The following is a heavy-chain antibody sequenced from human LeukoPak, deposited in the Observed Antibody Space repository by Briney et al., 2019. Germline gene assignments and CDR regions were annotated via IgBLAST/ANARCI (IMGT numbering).Heavy chain of an antibody. D-gene: IGHD3-10*01. Sequence: GGSLRLSCAASGFTFSSYSMHWVRQAPGKGLEWVAVIWYDGSNKYYADSVKGRFTISRDDSKNTLYLQMNSLRAEDTAVYYCARAGWSAPAGTYYFDYWGQGTLVTVSS. CDR3: ARAGWSAPAGTYYFDY. CDR2: IWYDGSNK. V-gene: IGHV3-33*01. J-gene: IGHJ4*02. CDR1: GFTFSSYS.